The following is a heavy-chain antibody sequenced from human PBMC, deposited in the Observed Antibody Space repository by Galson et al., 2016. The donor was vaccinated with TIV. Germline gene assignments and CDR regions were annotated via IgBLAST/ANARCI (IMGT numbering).Heavy chain of an antibody. CDR1: GFTFHHYA. J-gene: IGHJ3*02. Sequence: SLRLSCAASGFTFHHYAMHWVRQVPGKGLEWVSGISWNSDSIDYADSVKGRFTISRDNAENSLHLQMNSLSAVDTALYYCAKLSGVSDGFDIWGQGTLVTVSS. V-gene: IGHV3-9*01. CDR3: AKLSGVSDGFDI. D-gene: IGHD3-10*01. CDR2: ISWNSDSI.